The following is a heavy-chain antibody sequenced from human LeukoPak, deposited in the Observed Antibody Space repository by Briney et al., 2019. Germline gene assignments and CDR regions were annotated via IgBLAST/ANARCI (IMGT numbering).Heavy chain of an antibody. J-gene: IGHJ3*02. Sequence: GGSQRLPCGASGFTFEDYDMSCPPQAPEKEPECVSDIIWNGGSTGYADSVKGRFTISRDNAKNSLYLQMNSLRAEDTALYYCASDGLVWFGGAAFDIWGQGTMVTVSS. D-gene: IGHD3-10*01. V-gene: IGHV3-20*04. CDR3: ASDGLVWFGGAAFDI. CDR2: IIWNGGST. CDR1: GFTFEDYD.